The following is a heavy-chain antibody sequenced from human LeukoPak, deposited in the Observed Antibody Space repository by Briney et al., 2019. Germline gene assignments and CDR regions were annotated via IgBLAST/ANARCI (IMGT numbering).Heavy chain of an antibody. J-gene: IGHJ6*02. CDR1: GGSISSYY. Sequence: PSETLSLTCTVSGGSISSYYWSWIRQPPGKGLEWIGYIYYSGSTNYNPSLKSRVTISVDTSKNQFSLKLSSVTAADTAVYYCARSLGIRYYYGMDVWGRGTTVTVSS. CDR2: IYYSGST. D-gene: IGHD3-16*01. V-gene: IGHV4-59*01. CDR3: ARSLGIRYYYGMDV.